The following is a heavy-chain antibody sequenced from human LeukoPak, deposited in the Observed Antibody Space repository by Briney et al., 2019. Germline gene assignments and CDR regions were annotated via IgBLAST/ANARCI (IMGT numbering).Heavy chain of an antibody. CDR2: IYYSGST. D-gene: IGHD3-3*01. CDR1: GGSISRSSYY. V-gene: IGHV4-39*01. CDR3: ARGRGIGRPPIGVVIQKPTYYFDY. Sequence: SETLSLTCTVSGGSISRSSYYWGWIRQPPGKGLEWIGSIYYSGSTYYNPSLKSRVTISVDTSKNQFSLKLSSVTAADTAVYYCARGRGIGRPPIGVVIQKPTYYFDYWGQATLVTVSS. J-gene: IGHJ4*02.